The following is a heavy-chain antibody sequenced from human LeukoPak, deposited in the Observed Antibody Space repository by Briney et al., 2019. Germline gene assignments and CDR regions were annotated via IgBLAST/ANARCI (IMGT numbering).Heavy chain of an antibody. CDR3: ARRNFYSNYGGYYFDY. D-gene: IGHD4-11*01. Sequence: GGSLRLSCAASGFTFSSYWMSWVRQAPGKGLEWVANIKQDGSEKYYVDSVKGRFTITRDNAKNSLYLQMNSLRAEDTAVYYCARRNFYSNYGGYYFDYWGQGTLVTVSS. CDR2: IKQDGSEK. CDR1: GFTFSSYW. J-gene: IGHJ4*02. V-gene: IGHV3-7*01.